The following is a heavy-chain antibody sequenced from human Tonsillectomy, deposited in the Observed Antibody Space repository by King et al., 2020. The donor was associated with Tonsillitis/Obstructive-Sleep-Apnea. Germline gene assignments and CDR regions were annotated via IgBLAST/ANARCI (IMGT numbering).Heavy chain of an antibody. CDR2: IKQDGSEK. V-gene: IGHV3-7*01. J-gene: IGHJ5*02. CDR1: GFTFSSYW. CDR3: ARGGPPYGDFNWLDP. Sequence: VQLVESGGGLVQPGGSLRLSCAASGFTFSSYWMSWVRQAPGKGLEWVGNIKQDGSEKYYVDSVKGRFTISRDNAKNSLYLQMNSLRDEDTAVYYCARGGPPYGDFNWLDPWGQGTLVTVSS. D-gene: IGHD4-17*01.